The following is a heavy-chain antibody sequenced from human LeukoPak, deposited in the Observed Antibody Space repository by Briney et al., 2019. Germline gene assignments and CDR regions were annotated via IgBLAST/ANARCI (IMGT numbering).Heavy chain of an antibody. J-gene: IGHJ4*02. CDR2: IKQDGGEK. V-gene: IGHV3-7*05. CDR1: GFTFSSYA. CDR3: AKAITPLGYSSSWYSVDY. D-gene: IGHD6-13*01. Sequence: GGSLRLSCAASGFTFSSYAMSWVRQAPGKGLEWVANIKQDGGEKYYMDSVKGRFTISRDNSKNTLYLQMNSLRAEDTAVYYCAKAITPLGYSSSWYSVDYWGQGTLVTVSS.